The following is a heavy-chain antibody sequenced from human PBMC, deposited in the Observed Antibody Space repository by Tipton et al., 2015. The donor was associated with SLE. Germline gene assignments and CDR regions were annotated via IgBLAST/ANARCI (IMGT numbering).Heavy chain of an antibody. Sequence: TLSLTCAVSGYSISSGYYWGWIRQPPGKGLEWIGSIYHSGSTYYNPSLKSRVTISVDTSKNQFSLKLSSVTAADTAVYYCAREGDDDYWGQGTLVTVFS. V-gene: IGHV4-38-2*01. D-gene: IGHD3-16*01. CDR3: AREGDDDY. CDR1: GYSISSGYY. J-gene: IGHJ4*02. CDR2: IYHSGST.